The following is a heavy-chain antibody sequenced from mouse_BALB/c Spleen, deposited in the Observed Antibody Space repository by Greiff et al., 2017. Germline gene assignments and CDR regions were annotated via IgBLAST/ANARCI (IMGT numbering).Heavy chain of an antibody. D-gene: IGHD2-10*02. CDR2: ISSGGGNT. CDR1: GFTFSSYT. V-gene: IGHV5-9*03. Sequence: DVMLVESGGGLVKPGGSLKLSCAASGFTFSSYTMSWVRQTPEKRLEWVATISSGGGNTYYPDSVKGRFTISRDNAKNNLYLQMSSLRSEDTALYYCARSYGNYVDYWGQGTTLTVSS. CDR3: ARSYGNYVDY. J-gene: IGHJ2*01.